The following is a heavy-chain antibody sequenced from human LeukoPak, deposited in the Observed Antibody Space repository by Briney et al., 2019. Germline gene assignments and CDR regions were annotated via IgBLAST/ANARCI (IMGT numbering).Heavy chain of an antibody. CDR2: IWYDGSNK. V-gene: IGHV3-33*01. J-gene: IGHJ6*02. Sequence: GRSLRLSCAASGFTFSSYGMHWVRQAPGKGLEWVAVIWYDGSNKYYADSVKGRFTISRDNSKNTLYLQMNSLRAEDTAVYYCARDHYYGSGRLVRYYYGMDVWGQGTTVTVSS. D-gene: IGHD3-10*01. CDR1: GFTFSSYG. CDR3: ARDHYYGSGRLVRYYYGMDV.